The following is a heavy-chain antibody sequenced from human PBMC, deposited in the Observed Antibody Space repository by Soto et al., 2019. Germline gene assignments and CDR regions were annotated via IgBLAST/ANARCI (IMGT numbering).Heavy chain of an antibody. V-gene: IGHV3-7*03. D-gene: IGHD6-19*01. J-gene: IGHJ3*02. Sequence: GGSLRLSCAASGFTFSSYWMSWVRQAPGKGLEWVANIKQDGSEKYYVDSVKGRSTVSRDNAKNSLYLQMNSLRAEDTAVYYCARVPLVAVAGRDAFDIWGQGTMVTVSS. CDR1: GFTFSSYW. CDR3: ARVPLVAVAGRDAFDI. CDR2: IKQDGSEK.